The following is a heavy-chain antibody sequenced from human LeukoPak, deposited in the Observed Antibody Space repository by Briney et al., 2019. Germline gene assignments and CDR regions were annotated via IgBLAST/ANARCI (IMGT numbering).Heavy chain of an antibody. V-gene: IGHV4-34*01. D-gene: IGHD6-19*01. CDR2: INHSGST. J-gene: IGHJ6*03. CDR3: ARVLAVAGIYYYYYYYMDV. CDR1: GGSFSGYY. Sequence: TSETLSPTCAVYGGSFSGYYWSWIRQPPGKGLEWIGEINHSGSTNYNPSLKSRVTISVDTSKNQFSLKLSSVTAADTAVYYCARVLAVAGIYYYYYYYMDVWGKGTTVTVSS.